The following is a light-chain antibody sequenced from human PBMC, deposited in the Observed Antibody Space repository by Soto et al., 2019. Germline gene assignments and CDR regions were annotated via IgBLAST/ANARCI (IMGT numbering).Light chain of an antibody. Sequence: QSELTQPASVSVSPGQSITISCTGTSSDVGSYNLVSWYQQHPGKAPKLMIYEVSKRPSGVSNRFSGSKSGNTASLTISGPQAEDEADYYCCSYAGSSTFHVFGTGTKVTVL. CDR2: EVS. V-gene: IGLV2-23*02. CDR1: SSDVGSYNL. CDR3: CSYAGSSTFHV. J-gene: IGLJ1*01.